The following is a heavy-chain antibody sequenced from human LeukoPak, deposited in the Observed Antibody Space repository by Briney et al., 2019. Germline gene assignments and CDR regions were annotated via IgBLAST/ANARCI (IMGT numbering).Heavy chain of an antibody. Sequence: GSLRLSCAASGFTFNDFYMSWIRQAPGKGLEWVSSISSSGSIIYYADSVKGRFTISRDNAKNSLYLQMNSLRAEDTAVYSCARDSSMAVADTHFDYWGQGTLVTVSS. CDR3: ARDSSMAVADTHFDY. CDR2: ISSSGSII. V-gene: IGHV3-11*04. CDR1: GFTFNDFY. D-gene: IGHD6-19*01. J-gene: IGHJ4*02.